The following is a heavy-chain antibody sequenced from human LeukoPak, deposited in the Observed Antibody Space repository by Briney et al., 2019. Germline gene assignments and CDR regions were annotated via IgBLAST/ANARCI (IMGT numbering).Heavy chain of an antibody. CDR1: GGSISSGGYY. Sequence: SETLSLTCTVSGGSISSGGYYWSWIRQHPGKGLEWIGYIYYSGSTYYNPSLKSRVTISVDTSKNQFSLKLSSVTAADTAVHYCAGSYGDFHNWFDPWGQGTLVTVSS. CDR2: IYYSGST. CDR3: AGSYGDFHNWFDP. V-gene: IGHV4-31*03. J-gene: IGHJ5*02. D-gene: IGHD4-17*01.